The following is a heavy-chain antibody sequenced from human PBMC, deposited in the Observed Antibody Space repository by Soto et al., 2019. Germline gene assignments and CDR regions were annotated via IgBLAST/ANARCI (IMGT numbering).Heavy chain of an antibody. CDR1: GGSISSYY. CDR3: ARVSGGWFDP. J-gene: IGHJ5*02. Sequence: SETLSLTCAVSGGSISSYYWSWIRQPPGKGLEWIGYIYYSGSTNYNPSLKSRVTISVDTSKNQFSLKLSSVTAADTAVYYCARVSGGWFDPWGQGTLVTVSS. V-gene: IGHV4-59*01. CDR2: IYYSGST.